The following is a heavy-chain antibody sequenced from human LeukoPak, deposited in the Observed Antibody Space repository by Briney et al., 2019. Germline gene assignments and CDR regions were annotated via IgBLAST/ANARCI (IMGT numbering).Heavy chain of an antibody. CDR2: LSSSSSHI. J-gene: IGHJ4*02. Sequence: GVSLSLSCAASGFTFSSYNMNWVPQAPGKGPEWVSFLSSSSSHIYYADSVKGRYTISRDNSKNTLHLQMNNLRAEDTAVYYCAKDQGERWELLYQFDYWGQGTLVTVSS. CDR3: AKDQGERWELLYQFDY. CDR1: GFTFSSYN. D-gene: IGHD1-26*01. V-gene: IGHV3-21*01.